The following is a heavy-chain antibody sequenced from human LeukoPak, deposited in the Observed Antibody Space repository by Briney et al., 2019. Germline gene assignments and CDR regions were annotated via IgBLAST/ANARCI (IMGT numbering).Heavy chain of an antibody. D-gene: IGHD3-10*01. CDR3: AKDDRIATMVRGVTNFDY. CDR1: GFTFSSYA. CDR2: ISGSGGST. Sequence: GGSLRLSCAASGFTFSSYAMSWVRQAPGKWLEWVSAISGSGGSTYYADSVKGRFTISRDNSKNTLYLQMNSLRAEDTAVYYCAKDDRIATMVRGVTNFDYWGQGTLVTVSS. V-gene: IGHV3-23*01. J-gene: IGHJ4*02.